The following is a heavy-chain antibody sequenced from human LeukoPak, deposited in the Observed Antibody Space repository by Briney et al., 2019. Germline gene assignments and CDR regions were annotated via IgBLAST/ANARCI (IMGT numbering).Heavy chain of an antibody. Sequence: ASVKVSCKASGYTFTSYYMHWVRQAPGQGLEWIGIINPSGGSTTYAQKFQGRVTMTRDTSTSTGYMDLSSLRSEDTAVYYCARGSSGWYAQPHWGQGTLVTVSS. J-gene: IGHJ4*02. V-gene: IGHV1-46*01. D-gene: IGHD6-19*01. CDR1: GYTFTSYY. CDR2: INPSGGST. CDR3: ARGSSGWYAQPH.